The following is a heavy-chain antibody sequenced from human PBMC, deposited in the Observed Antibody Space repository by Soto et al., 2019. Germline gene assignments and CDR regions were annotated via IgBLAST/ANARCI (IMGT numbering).Heavy chain of an antibody. D-gene: IGHD6-19*01. Sequence: QVQLQESGPGLVKFSETLSLTCTVSGGSISNSYWSWIRQPPGKGLEWIGFIFRTGSTNYNPSVKSRVTMSVDTSKNQFSLNLRSVTAADTAVYYCARPSKEWLANDAFDICGQGTMVTVSS. J-gene: IGHJ3*02. V-gene: IGHV4-59*08. CDR3: ARPSKEWLANDAFDI. CDR1: GGSISNSY. CDR2: IFRTGST.